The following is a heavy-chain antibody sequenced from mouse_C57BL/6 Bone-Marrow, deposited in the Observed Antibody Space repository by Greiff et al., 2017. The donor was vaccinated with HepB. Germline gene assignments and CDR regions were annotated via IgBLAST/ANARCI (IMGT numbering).Heavy chain of an antibody. D-gene: IGHD2-5*01. CDR2: IDPENGDT. CDR1: GFNIKDDY. Sequence: VQLQQSGAELVRPGASVKLSCTASGFNIKDDYMHRVKQRPEQGLEWIGWIDPENGDTEYASKFQGKATITADTSSNTAYLQLSSLTSEDTAVYYCTTYSYYSNFYDMDYWAQGTSDTVSS. CDR3: TTYSYYSNFYDMDY. V-gene: IGHV14-4*01. J-gene: IGHJ4*01.